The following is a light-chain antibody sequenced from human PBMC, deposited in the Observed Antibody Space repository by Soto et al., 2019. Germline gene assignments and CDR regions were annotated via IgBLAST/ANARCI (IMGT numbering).Light chain of an antibody. CDR1: HDITNY. V-gene: IGKV1-33*01. CDR2: GAS. J-gene: IGKJ3*01. CDR3: QYCDYLPL. Sequence: DLQMSQSPSSLSASVGDRVTSTCQASHDITNYLNWYQHKPGKAPKLLIYGASNLETGVPSRFSGIGSGTDFTFTISSLQPEDIATYYCQYCDYLPLFGPGTTVDFK.